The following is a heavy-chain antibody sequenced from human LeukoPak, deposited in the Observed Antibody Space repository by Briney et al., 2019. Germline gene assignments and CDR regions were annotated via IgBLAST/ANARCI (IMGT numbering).Heavy chain of an antibody. CDR1: GYTFTSYA. D-gene: IGHD3-3*01. CDR2: INTNTGNP. J-gene: IGHJ5*02. CDR3: AREPTIFGVVIPSFYWFDP. V-gene: IGHV7-4-1*02. Sequence: ASVKVSCKASGYTFTSYAMNWVRQAPGQGLEWMGWINTNTGNPTYAQGFTGRFVFSLDTSVSTAYLQISSLKAEDTAVYYCAREPTIFGVVIPSFYWFDPWGQGTLVTVSS.